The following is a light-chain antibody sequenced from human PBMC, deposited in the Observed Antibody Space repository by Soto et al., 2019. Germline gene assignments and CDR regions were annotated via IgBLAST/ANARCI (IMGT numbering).Light chain of an antibody. CDR2: AAS. V-gene: IGKV1-6*01. J-gene: IGKJ1*01. CDR3: LQHFNFSWT. Sequence: AIQMTQSPSSLSASVGDRVTITCRASRDIGNDLGWYQRKPGKAPKHLIFAASSLQSGVPSRFSGGGSGTDFTLTISSLQADDFATYYCLQHFNFSWTFGQGTKVETK. CDR1: RDIGND.